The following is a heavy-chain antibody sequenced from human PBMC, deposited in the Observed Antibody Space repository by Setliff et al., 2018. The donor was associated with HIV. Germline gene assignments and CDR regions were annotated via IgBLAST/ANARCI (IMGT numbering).Heavy chain of an antibody. CDR3: ARDWNHYFYYMDV. CDR1: GGSISPGGYY. CDR2: IYNSGGT. J-gene: IGHJ6*03. V-gene: IGHV4-31*03. D-gene: IGHD1-1*01. Sequence: SETLSLTCTVSGGSISPGGYYWSWIRQHPGKGLEWIGYIYNSGGTYYNPSLKSRITMSIDTSKNQFSLKLNSVTAADTAVYYCARDWNHYFYYMDVWGKGTTVTVS.